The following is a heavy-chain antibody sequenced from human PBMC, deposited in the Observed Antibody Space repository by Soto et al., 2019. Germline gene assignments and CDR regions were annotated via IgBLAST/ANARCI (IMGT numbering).Heavy chain of an antibody. D-gene: IGHD1-26*01. Sequence: QLQLVQSGAEVQKPGASVQVSCKASGYPFINYDINWVRQATGQGLEWVGWMNPDSGNTGYAQNFQGRVTMTGNTSISSVYMELSSLTSEDTAVYYCARRRGSSGSFDLWGQGTLVTVSS. CDR2: MNPDSGNT. V-gene: IGHV1-8*01. J-gene: IGHJ5*02. CDR3: ARRRGSSGSFDL. CDR1: GYPFINYD.